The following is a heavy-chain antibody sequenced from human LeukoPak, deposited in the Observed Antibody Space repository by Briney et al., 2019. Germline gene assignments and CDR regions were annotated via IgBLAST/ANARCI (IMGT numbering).Heavy chain of an antibody. CDR3: TRNDSPGPN. Sequence: GGSLRLSCEASGFTFGDYSMSWVRQAPGKGLSWVGFIRKKAYGGTTEYAASVKGRFTISRDDSISIVYLQMNSLKTEDTAVYYCTRNDSPGPNWGQGTLVTVSS. CDR1: GFTFGDYS. CDR2: IRKKAYGGTT. J-gene: IGHJ4*02. D-gene: IGHD2-15*01. V-gene: IGHV3-49*04.